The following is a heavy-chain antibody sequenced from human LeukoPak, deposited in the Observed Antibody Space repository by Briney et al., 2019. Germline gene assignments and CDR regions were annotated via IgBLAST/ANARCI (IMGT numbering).Heavy chain of an antibody. Sequence: GGSLRLSCVASGFTFDDYAMHWVRQAPGKGLEWVSGISWNSGSIGYADSVKGRFTISRDNAKNSLYLQMNSLRAEDTALYYCAKDMVAGTDYYYGMDVWGQGTTVTVSS. V-gene: IGHV3-9*01. CDR1: GFTFDDYA. J-gene: IGHJ6*02. CDR3: AKDMVAGTDYYYGMDV. CDR2: ISWNSGSI. D-gene: IGHD6-19*01.